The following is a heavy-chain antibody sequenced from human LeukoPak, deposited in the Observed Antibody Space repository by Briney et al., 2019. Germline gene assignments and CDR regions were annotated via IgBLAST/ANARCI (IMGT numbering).Heavy chain of an antibody. J-gene: IGHJ4*02. CDR1: GFTFSTFG. Sequence: GGSLRLSCAATGFTFSTFGMHWVRQAPGKGLEWVAVIWFDGTKKYYADSVKGRFTISRDDPKNTLYLQMNSLRAEDTAVYFCARDRINFFDYWGQGALVTVSS. CDR2: IWFDGTKK. V-gene: IGHV3-33*08. D-gene: IGHD5-24*01. CDR3: ARDRINFFDY.